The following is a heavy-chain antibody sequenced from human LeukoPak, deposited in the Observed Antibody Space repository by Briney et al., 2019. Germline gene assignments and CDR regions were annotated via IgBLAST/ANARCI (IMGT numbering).Heavy chain of an antibody. CDR2: IYTSGST. CDR1: GGSISSGSYY. J-gene: IGHJ4*02. V-gene: IGHV4-61*02. CDR3: ARALRTTGTTGSYFDY. D-gene: IGHD1-1*01. Sequence: SETLSLTCTVSGGSISSGSYYWSWIRQPAGKGLEWIGRIYTSGSTNYNPSLKSRVTISVDTSKNQFSLKLSSVTAADTAVYYCARALRTTGTTGSYFDYWGQGTLVTVSS.